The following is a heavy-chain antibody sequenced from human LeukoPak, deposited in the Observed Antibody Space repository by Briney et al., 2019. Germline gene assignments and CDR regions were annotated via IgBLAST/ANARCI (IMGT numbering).Heavy chain of an antibody. CDR3: ARGPNMDTLVVPAMGMDV. CDR1: GGSFSGYY. V-gene: IGHV4-34*01. J-gene: IGHJ6*02. Sequence: SETLSLTCAVYGGSFSGYYWSWIRQPPGKGLEWIGEINHSGSTNYNPSLKSRVTISVDTSKNQFSLKLSSVTAADTAVYYCARGPNMDTLVVPAMGMDVWGQGTTVTVSS. D-gene: IGHD2-2*03. CDR2: INHSGST.